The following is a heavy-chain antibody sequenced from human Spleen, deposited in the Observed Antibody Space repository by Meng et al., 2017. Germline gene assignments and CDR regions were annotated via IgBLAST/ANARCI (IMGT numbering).Heavy chain of an antibody. Sequence: VALKQWGAGLVNPSENLSLNCVVSGGSFSDYYWSWIRQPPGKGLEWIGEIKHSGSTNYNPSLESRATISVDTSQNNLSLKLSSLTAADSAVYYCARGPTTMAHDFDYWGQGTLVTVSS. CDR2: IKHSGST. CDR1: GGSFSDYY. J-gene: IGHJ4*02. V-gene: IGHV4-34*01. D-gene: IGHD4-11*01. CDR3: ARGPTTMAHDFDY.